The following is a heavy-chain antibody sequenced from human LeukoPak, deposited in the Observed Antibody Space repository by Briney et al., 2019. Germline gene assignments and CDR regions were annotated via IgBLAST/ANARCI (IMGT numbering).Heavy chain of an antibody. CDR3: AKRVSGSSWEHQTIDY. CDR1: GFTFSSYS. J-gene: IGHJ4*02. CDR2: ISNGGATR. Sequence: GGSLRLSCAASGFTFSSYSMNWVHQAPGKGLEWVSAISNGGATRNYADSVKGRFTISRDNSQNTLYLQMNSLRADDTAVYYCAKRVSGSSWEHQTIDYWGQGTLVTVSS. D-gene: IGHD6-13*01. V-gene: IGHV3-23*01.